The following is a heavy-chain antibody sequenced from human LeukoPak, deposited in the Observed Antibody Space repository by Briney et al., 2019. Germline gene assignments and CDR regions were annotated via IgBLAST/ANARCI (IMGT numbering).Heavy chain of an antibody. CDR3: AKARSRYSSGWYSFDY. J-gene: IGHJ4*02. CDR2: ISGSGGST. CDR1: GFTFSSYG. V-gene: IGHV3-23*01. Sequence: PGGSLRLSCAASGFTFSSYGMSWVRQAPGKGLEWVSAISGSGGSTYYADSVKGRFTISRDNSKNTLYLQMNSLRAEDTAVYYCAKARSRYSSGWYSFDYWGQGTLVTVSS. D-gene: IGHD6-19*01.